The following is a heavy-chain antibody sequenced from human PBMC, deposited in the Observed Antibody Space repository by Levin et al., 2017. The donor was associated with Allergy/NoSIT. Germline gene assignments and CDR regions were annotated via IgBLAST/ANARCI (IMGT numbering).Heavy chain of an antibody. CDR2: ISGDGGST. CDR3: VTDRPGYPIDY. J-gene: IGHJ4*02. D-gene: IGHD1-1*01. V-gene: IGHV3-23*01. Sequence: GGSLRLSCAASGFNFSGHAMSWVRQAPGKGLEWVSGISGDGGSTFYADSVKGRFTFSRDNSKYTLYLQMSSLRAEDTAVYYCVTDRPGYPIDYRGQGTRITVSS. CDR1: GFNFSGHA.